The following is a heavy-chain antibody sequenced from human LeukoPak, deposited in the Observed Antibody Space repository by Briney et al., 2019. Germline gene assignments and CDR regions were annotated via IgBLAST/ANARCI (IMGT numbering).Heavy chain of an antibody. CDR2: IYHSGST. J-gene: IGHJ6*03. D-gene: IGHD3-10*01. V-gene: IGHV4-39*07. CDR1: GGSISSSSYY. Sequence: SETLSLTCTVSGGSISSSSYYWGWIRQPPGKGLEWIGSIYHSGSTNYNPSLKSRVTISVDKSKNQFSLKLSSVTAADTAVYYCARQIVLLWFGGPFLGYMDVWGKGTTVTVSS. CDR3: ARQIVLLWFGGPFLGYMDV.